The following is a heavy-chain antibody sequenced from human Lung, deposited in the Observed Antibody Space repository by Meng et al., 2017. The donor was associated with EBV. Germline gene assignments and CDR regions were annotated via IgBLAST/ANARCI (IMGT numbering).Heavy chain of an antibody. CDR3: ARDPYATGWAG. V-gene: IGHV4-4*02. J-gene: IGHJ4*02. Sequence: QLQESGPGLVKPSETLSLTCTVSGGSISISTWWSWVRQPPGKGLEWIGEIYHSGGTNYNPSLRGRVTISLDKSKNQFSLTLRSVTAADTAVYYCARDPYATGWAGWGQGTLVTVSS. D-gene: IGHD6-19*01. CDR2: IYHSGGT. CDR1: GGSISISTW.